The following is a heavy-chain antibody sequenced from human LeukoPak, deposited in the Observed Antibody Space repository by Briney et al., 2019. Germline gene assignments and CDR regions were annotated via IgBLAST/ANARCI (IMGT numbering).Heavy chain of an antibody. CDR2: IFYSGST. CDR3: ARLATPSTMAARGRSWFES. Sequence: PSETLSLTCTVSSGSISTSNYYWGWVRQPPGKALEWIGNIFYSGSTYYSPSLKSRVTISLDTSRNQFSLKVSSVTAADTAVYYCARLATPSTMAARGRSWFESWGQGTLVTVSS. CDR1: SGSISTSNYY. D-gene: IGHD6-6*01. V-gene: IGHV4-39*07. J-gene: IGHJ5*01.